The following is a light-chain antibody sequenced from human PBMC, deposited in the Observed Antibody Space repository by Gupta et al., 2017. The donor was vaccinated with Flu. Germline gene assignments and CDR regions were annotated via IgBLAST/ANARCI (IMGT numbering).Light chain of an antibody. CDR1: KLGDKY. V-gene: IGLV3-1*01. CDR3: QAWDSNTLYV. J-gene: IGLJ1*01. CDR2: QDN. Sequence: SYALTQPPSVSVSPGQTASITCSGDKLGDKYASWYQQKPGQSPVLVIYQDNKRPSGIPDRFSGSNSGNTATLTISGTQAMDEADYYCQAWDSNTLYVFGTGTKVTVL.